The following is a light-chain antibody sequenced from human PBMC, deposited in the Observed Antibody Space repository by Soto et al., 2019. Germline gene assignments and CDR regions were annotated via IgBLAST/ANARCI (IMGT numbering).Light chain of an antibody. V-gene: IGKV3-20*01. J-gene: IGKJ1*01. CDR1: QSVSSSY. CDR3: QQYGGSSTWT. CDR2: GAS. Sequence: EIVLTQSPGTLSLSPGERATLSCRASQSVSSSYLAWYQQKPGQAPRLLIYGASSRATGIPDRFSDSGSGTYFTLTISRLEPEDFSLYYCQQYGGSSTWTFGQGTKVEIK.